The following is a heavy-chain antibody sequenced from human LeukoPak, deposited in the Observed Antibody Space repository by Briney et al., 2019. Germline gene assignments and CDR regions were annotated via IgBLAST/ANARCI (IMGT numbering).Heavy chain of an antibody. CDR1: GYSISSGHY. CDR2: IYHSGST. Sequence: SETLSLTCNVSGYSISSGHYWGWIRQPPGKGLEWIGSIYHSGSTYYNPSLKSRVTISVDTSKNQFSLKLTSVTAADTAVYYCARDFVSGTARGWFQSWGQGTLVTVSS. V-gene: IGHV4-38-2*02. D-gene: IGHD6-19*01. CDR3: ARDFVSGTARGWFQS. J-gene: IGHJ5*01.